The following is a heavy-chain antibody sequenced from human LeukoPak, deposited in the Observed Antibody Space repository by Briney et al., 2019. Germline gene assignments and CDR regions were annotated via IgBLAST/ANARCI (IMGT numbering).Heavy chain of an antibody. J-gene: IGHJ4*02. CDR3: AKDLEKTSSTWKSPTDY. CDR2: IRGSGGAT. CDR1: GFTFSSYA. V-gene: IGHV3-23*01. D-gene: IGHD6-13*01. Sequence: GGSLRLSCAASGFTFSSYAMSWVRLAPGKGLEWVSAIRGSGGATSYADSVKGRFTISRDNSKNTLYLQMNGLRAGDTAVYYCAKDLEKTSSTWKSPTDYWGQGTLVTVSS.